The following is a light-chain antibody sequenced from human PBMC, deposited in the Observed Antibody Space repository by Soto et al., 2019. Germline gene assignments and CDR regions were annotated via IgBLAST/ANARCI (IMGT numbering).Light chain of an antibody. J-gene: IGKJ4*01. CDR3: QPYNNWPLT. Sequence: MTQSPSSVSASVGDSVTITCRASQGVGNWLAWYQQKPGQTPRLLIYDTSTRATGVPARFSGSRSGPEFTLIINSLQSEDFAIYYCQPYNNWPLTFGGGTKVDI. V-gene: IGKV3-15*01. CDR1: QGVGNW. CDR2: DTS.